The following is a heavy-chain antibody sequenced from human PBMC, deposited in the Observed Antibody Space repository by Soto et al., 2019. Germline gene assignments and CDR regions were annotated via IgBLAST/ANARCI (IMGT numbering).Heavy chain of an antibody. Sequence: ASVKVSCKASGCTFSSYAISWVRQAAGQGLEWMGGIIPIFGTANYAQKFQGRVTITADKSTSTAYMELSSLRSEDTAVYYCARGYYDFWSGYLKYNWFEPLGQGTLVIVSS. CDR2: IIPIFGTA. V-gene: IGHV1-69*06. CDR3: ARGYYDFWSGYLKYNWFEP. J-gene: IGHJ5*02. D-gene: IGHD3-3*01. CDR1: GCTFSSYA.